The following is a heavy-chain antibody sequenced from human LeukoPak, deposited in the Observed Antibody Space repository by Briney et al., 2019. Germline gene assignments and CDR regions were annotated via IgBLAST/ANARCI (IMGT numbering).Heavy chain of an antibody. Sequence: ASVKVSCKASGYTFTSNAIHWVRQAPGQSLEWMGWINAGNGNTKYSQEFQGRVTLTRDTSASTAYMELSSLKSDDMAAYYCARAAVAARLDYWGQGTLVTVSS. V-gene: IGHV1-3*03. J-gene: IGHJ4*02. CDR3: ARAAVAARLDY. D-gene: IGHD6-19*01. CDR1: GYTFTSNA. CDR2: INAGNGNT.